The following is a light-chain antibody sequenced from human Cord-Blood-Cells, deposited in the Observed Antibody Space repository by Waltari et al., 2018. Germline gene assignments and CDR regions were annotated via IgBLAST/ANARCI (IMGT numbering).Light chain of an antibody. V-gene: IGLV2-11*01. CDR2: DVS. J-gene: IGLJ1*01. CDR3: CSYAGSYPYV. CDR1: SSDVGGYTY. Sequence: QSALTQPRSVSGSPGQSVTISCTGTSSDVGGYTYVSWYQQHPGKAPKLMIYDVSKRPSGVPDRFSGSKSGNTASLTISGLQAEDEGDYYCCSYAGSYPYVFGTGTKVTVL.